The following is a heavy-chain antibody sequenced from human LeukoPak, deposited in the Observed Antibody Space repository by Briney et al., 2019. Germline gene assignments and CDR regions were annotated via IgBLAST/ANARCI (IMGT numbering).Heavy chain of an antibody. CDR3: AREVTTIDY. D-gene: IGHD4-17*01. CDR2: IYTSGNP. J-gene: IGHJ4*02. Sequence: SQTLSLTCTVSGGAISTYYWSWIRQPAGGGLEWIWRIYTSGNPNYNPSHKSRVTMSVDTSKNQFSLKLTSVTAADTAVYYCAREVTTIDYWGQGTLVTVSS. V-gene: IGHV4-4*07. CDR1: GGAISTYY.